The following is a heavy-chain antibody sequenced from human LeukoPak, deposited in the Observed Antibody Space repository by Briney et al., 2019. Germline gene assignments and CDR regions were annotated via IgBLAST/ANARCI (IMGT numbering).Heavy chain of an antibody. CDR2: ISSSGSTI. CDR3: ARGVKGILTGYYTYY. D-gene: IGHD3-9*01. CDR1: GFTFSSYE. Sequence: GGSLRLSCAASGFTFSSYEMNWVRQAPGKWLEWVSYISSSGSTIYYADSVKGRFTISRDNAKNSLYLQMNSLRAEDTAVYYCARGVKGILTGYYTYYWGQGTLVTVSS. J-gene: IGHJ4*02. V-gene: IGHV3-48*03.